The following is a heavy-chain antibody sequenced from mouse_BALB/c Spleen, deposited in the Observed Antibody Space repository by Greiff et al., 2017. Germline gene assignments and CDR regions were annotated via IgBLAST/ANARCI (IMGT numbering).Heavy chain of an antibody. CDR2: IRNKANGYTT. CDR1: GFTFTDYY. V-gene: IGHV7-3*02. CDR3: ARAPRSTMTPYFDY. J-gene: IGHJ2*01. D-gene: IGHD2-4*01. Sequence: EVQVVESGGGLVQPGGSLRLSCATSGFTFTDYYMSWVRQPPGKALEWLGFIRNKANGYTTEYSASVKGRFTISRDNSQSILYLQMNTLRAEDSATYYCARAPRSTMTPYFDYWGQGTTLTVSS.